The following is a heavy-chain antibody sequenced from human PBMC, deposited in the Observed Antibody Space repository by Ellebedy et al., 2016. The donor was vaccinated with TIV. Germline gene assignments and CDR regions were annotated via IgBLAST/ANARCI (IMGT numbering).Heavy chain of an antibody. J-gene: IGHJ4*02. D-gene: IGHD3-22*01. CDR3: ARVLPYYGSSGYNDF. V-gene: IGHV4-59*01. Sequence: SETLSLTXTVSGASISTYYWSWIRQPPGKGLEWIGYIYYSVSTEYNPSLKSRVTISVDTSTNQFSLKLSSVTAADTAVYYCARVLPYYGSSGYNDFWGQGTLVTVSS. CDR2: IYYSVST. CDR1: GASISTYY.